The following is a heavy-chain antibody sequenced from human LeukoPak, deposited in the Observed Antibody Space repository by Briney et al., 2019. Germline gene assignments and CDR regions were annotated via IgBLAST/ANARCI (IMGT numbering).Heavy chain of an antibody. V-gene: IGHV1-8*01. Sequence: ASVRVSCKASGYTFTTYDINWVRQAPGQGLEWMGWMNPNSGNTGYAQKFQGRVTMTRNTSISTAYMELSSLRSEDTAVYYCARARGSSWTNHYYYGMDVWGQGTTVTVSS. J-gene: IGHJ6*02. CDR2: MNPNSGNT. D-gene: IGHD6-13*01. CDR1: GYTFTTYD. CDR3: ARARGSSWTNHYYYGMDV.